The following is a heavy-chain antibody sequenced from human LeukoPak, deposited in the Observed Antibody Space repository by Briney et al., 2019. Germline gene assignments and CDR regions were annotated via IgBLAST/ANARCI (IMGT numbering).Heavy chain of an antibody. CDR2: INPNSGGT. Sequence: ASVKVPCKASGYTFTGYYMHWVRQAPGQGLEWMGWINPNSGGTNYAQKFQGWVTMTRDTSISTAYMELSRLRSDDTAVYYCARDGRAYYDFLTGYYYFDYWGQGTLVTVSS. CDR1: GYTFTGYY. CDR3: ARDGRAYYDFLTGYYYFDY. V-gene: IGHV1-2*04. D-gene: IGHD3-9*01. J-gene: IGHJ4*02.